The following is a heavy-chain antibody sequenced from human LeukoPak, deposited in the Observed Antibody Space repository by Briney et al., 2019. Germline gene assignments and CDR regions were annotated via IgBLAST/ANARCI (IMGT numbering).Heavy chain of an antibody. D-gene: IGHD2-15*01. CDR2: SSSDSNYI. V-gene: IGHV3-21*01. J-gene: IGHJ4*02. CDR3: ARDERRCSADTCYPFDY. Sequence: GGSLRLSCAASGFTFSHYAMNWVRQAPGKGLEWVSSSSSDSNYIYYADSVKGRFTISRDNAKNSLYLQMNSLRAEDTAVYCCARDERRCSADTCYPFDYWGQGTLVTVSS. CDR1: GFTFSHYA.